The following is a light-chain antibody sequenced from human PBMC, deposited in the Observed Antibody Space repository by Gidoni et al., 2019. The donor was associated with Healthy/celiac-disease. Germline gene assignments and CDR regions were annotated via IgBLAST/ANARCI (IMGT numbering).Light chain of an antibody. CDR1: QSVLYSSNNKNY. CDR3: QQYYSTPPRT. Sequence: IVMTHSPDSLAVSVGERDTINCKSSQSVLYSSNNKNYLAWYQQKPGQPPKLIIYWASTRESGVPDRFSGSGSGTDFTLTISSLQAEDVAVYYCQQYYSTPPRTFGQXTKVEIK. V-gene: IGKV4-1*01. J-gene: IGKJ1*01. CDR2: WAS.